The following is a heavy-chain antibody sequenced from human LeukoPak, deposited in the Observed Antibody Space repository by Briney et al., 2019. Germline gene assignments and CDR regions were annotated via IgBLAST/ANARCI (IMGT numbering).Heavy chain of an antibody. J-gene: IGHJ4*02. CDR1: GFTFSSYG. CDR3: ARAPYSSGYNYFDY. CDR2: IWYDGSNK. V-gene: IGHV3-33*01. Sequence: PGGSLRLSCAASGFTFSSYGMHWVRQAPGKGLEWVAVIWYDGSNKYYADSAKGRFTISRDNSKNTLCLQMNSLRAEDTAVYYCARAPYSSGYNYFDYWGQGTLVTVSS. D-gene: IGHD3-22*01.